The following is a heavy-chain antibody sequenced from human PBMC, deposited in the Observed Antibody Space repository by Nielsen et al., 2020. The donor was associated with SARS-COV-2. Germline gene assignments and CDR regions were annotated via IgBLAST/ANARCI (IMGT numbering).Heavy chain of an antibody. CDR2: INTNTGNP. J-gene: IGHJ6*02. D-gene: IGHD5-12*01. V-gene: IGHV7-4-1*02. Sequence: WVRQAPGQGLEWMGWINTNTGNPTYAQGFTGRFVFSLDTSVSTAYLQISSLRAEDTAVYYCVRDSSSGYESYYYYYGMDVWGQGTTVTVSS. CDR3: VRDSSSGYESYYYYYGMDV.